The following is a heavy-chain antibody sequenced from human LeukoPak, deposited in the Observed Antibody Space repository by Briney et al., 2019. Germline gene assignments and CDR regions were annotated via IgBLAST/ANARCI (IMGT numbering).Heavy chain of an antibody. D-gene: IGHD1-26*01. CDR1: GGTFSSYA. CDR3: ARGGSHSYSYYYYYYMDV. CDR2: IIPIFGTA. J-gene: IGHJ6*03. V-gene: IGHV1-69*06. Sequence: GASVKVSCKASGGTFSSYAISWVRQAPGQGLEWMGGIIPIFGTANYAQKFQGRVTITADKSTSTAYMELSSLRSEDTAVYYCARGGSHSYSYYYYYYMDVWGKGTTVTVSS.